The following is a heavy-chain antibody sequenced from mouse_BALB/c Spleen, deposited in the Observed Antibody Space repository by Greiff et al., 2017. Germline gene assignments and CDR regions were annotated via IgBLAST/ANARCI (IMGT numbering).Heavy chain of an antibody. D-gene: IGHD1-1*01. V-gene: IGHV5-17*02. Sequence: EVQVVESGGGLVQPGGSRKLSCAASGFTFSSFGMHWVRQAPEKGLEWVAYISSGSSTIYYADTVKGRFTISRDNPKNTLFLQMTSLRSEDTAMYYCARSGYYGSNAMDYWGQGTSVTVSS. CDR2: ISSGSSTI. CDR3: ARSGYYGSNAMDY. CDR1: GFTFSSFG. J-gene: IGHJ4*01.